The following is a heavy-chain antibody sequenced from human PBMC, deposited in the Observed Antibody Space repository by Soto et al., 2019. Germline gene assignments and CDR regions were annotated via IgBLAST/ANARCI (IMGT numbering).Heavy chain of an antibody. V-gene: IGHV3-30-3*01. CDR3: ARQGYSYGIFDY. D-gene: IGHD5-18*01. CDR1: GFTFSSYA. CDR2: ISYDGSNK. Sequence: GGSLRLSCAASGFTFSSYAMHWVRQAPGKGLEWVAVISYDGSNKYYADSVKGRFTISRDNSKNTLYLQMNSLRAEDTAVYYCARQGYSYGIFDYWGQGTLVTVSS. J-gene: IGHJ4*02.